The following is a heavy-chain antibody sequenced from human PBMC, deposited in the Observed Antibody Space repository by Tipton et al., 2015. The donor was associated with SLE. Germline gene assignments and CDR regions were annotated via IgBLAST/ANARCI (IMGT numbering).Heavy chain of an antibody. CDR2: IYTSGST. J-gene: IGHJ3*02. CDR3: ARSLIVGLWDDAFDI. V-gene: IGHV4-61*09. D-gene: IGHD1-26*01. CDR1: GGSISSGSYY. Sequence: TLSLTCTVSGGSISSGSYYWSWIRQPAGKGLEWIGHIYTSGSTNYNPSLKSRVTMSVDTSKNQFSLKLSSVTAADTAVYYCARSLIVGLWDDAFDIWGQGTMVTVSS.